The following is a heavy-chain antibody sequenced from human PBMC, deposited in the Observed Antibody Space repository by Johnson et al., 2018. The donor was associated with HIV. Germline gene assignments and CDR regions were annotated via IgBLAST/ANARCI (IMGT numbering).Heavy chain of an antibody. CDR1: GFTFSDYY. Sequence: QMLLVESGGGVVKPGESLRLSCAASGFTFSDYYMSWIRQAPGKGPEWVSYISSSGSTVYYADSVKGRFTISRDNAKNSLYLQMNSLRAEDTAVYYCAKDFGLDWGNGFDIWGQGTMVTVSS. CDR2: ISSSGSTV. V-gene: IGHV3-11*04. D-gene: IGHD3-16*01. CDR3: AKDFGLDWGNGFDI. J-gene: IGHJ3*02.